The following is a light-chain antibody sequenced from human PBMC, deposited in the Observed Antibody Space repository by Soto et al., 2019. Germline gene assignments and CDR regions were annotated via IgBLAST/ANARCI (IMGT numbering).Light chain of an antibody. CDR3: QQYGSSSYT. Sequence: EIVMTQSPATLSVSPGERATLSCRASQSVSSNLAWYQQKPGQAPRLLIYGASTRATGIPARFSGSGSGTEFTLTISRLEPEDFAVYYCQQYGSSSYTFGQGTQLEIK. J-gene: IGKJ2*01. V-gene: IGKV3-15*01. CDR1: QSVSSN. CDR2: GAS.